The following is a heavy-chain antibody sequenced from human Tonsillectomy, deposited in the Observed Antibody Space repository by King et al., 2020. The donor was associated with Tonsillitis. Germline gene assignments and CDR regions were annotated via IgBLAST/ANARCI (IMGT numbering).Heavy chain of an antibody. J-gene: IGHJ2*01. D-gene: IGHD6-19*01. CDR2: IYNSGST. Sequence: MQLQESGPGLVKPSETLSLTCTVSGGSISSSSYYWGGIRQPPGKGLASIGNIYNSGSTYYNPSLKSRVTISVDTSKNQFSLKLSSVTAAATAVYYCARQGDSGWYNSYFDLWGRGTLVTVSS. CDR1: GGSISSSSYY. V-gene: IGHV4-39*01. CDR3: ARQGDSGWYNSYFDL.